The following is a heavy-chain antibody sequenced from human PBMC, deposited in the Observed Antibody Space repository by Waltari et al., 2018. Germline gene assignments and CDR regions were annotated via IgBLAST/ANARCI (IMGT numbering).Heavy chain of an antibody. CDR2: ISGSGNST. CDR1: GFTFSSYA. CDR3: AKDYYYGSGSYTDAFDI. J-gene: IGHJ3*02. Sequence: EVQLLESGGGLVQPGGSLRLSCAASGFTFSSYAMRLVSQAPGTGLGWVSDISGSGNSTNYADAVKGRFTISRDNSKNTLYVQMNSLRVEDTAVYYCAKDYYYGSGSYTDAFDIWGQGTMVTVSS. V-gene: IGHV3-23*01. D-gene: IGHD3-10*01.